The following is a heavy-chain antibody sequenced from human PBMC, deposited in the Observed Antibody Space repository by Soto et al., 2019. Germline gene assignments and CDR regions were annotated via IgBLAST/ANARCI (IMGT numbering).Heavy chain of an antibody. CDR2: IYYSGST. J-gene: IGHJ4*02. D-gene: IGHD3-10*01. CDR1: GGSISSGGYY. V-gene: IGHV4-31*03. CDR3: ARWRQVRGVDTQIRYFDY. Sequence: LSLTCTVPGGSISSGGYYWSWIRQHPGKGLEWIGYIYYSGSTYYNPSLKSRVTISVDTSKNQFSLKLSSVTAADTAVYYCARWRQVRGVDTQIRYFDYWGQGTLVTVSS.